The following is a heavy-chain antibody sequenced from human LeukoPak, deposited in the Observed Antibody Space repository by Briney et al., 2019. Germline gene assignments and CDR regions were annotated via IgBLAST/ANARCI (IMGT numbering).Heavy chain of an antibody. D-gene: IGHD1-26*01. Sequence: GGSLRLSCAASGFTVSVNYMSWVRQAPGTGLEWVSVIYDGGHTYYADSVKGRFTISRDNSENTLYLQMNSLRAEDTAVYYCARDHDSGTRFGYWGQGTLVTVSS. CDR2: IYDGGHT. J-gene: IGHJ4*02. CDR3: ARDHDSGTRFGY. CDR1: GFTVSVNY. V-gene: IGHV3-66*01.